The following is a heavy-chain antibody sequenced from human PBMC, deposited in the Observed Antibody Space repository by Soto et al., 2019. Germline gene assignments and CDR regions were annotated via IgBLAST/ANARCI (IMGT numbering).Heavy chain of an antibody. Sequence: SETLSLTCTVSGGSIRSYYCSWIQQPPGKGLEWIGYIYYSGSTNYNPSLKSRVTISVDTSKNQFSLRLSSVTAADTAVYYCARAAHSSSWYRWWFDPWGQGTLVTVSS. CDR1: GGSIRSYY. CDR3: ARAAHSSSWYRWWFDP. CDR2: IYYSGST. V-gene: IGHV4-59*01. J-gene: IGHJ5*02. D-gene: IGHD6-13*01.